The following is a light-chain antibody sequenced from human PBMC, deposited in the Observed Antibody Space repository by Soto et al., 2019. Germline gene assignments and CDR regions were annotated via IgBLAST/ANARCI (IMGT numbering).Light chain of an antibody. CDR3: QQYGTLIT. J-gene: IGKJ3*01. Sequence: EVVLTQSPATLSVSPGAGATLSCRASQSVGSNLAWYQQKPGQTPRVLIYGASTRAIGIPARFSGSGSGTDFTLTISSLEPEDFAVYYCQQYGTLITFGPGTKVDIK. V-gene: IGKV3-15*01. CDR1: QSVGSN. CDR2: GAS.